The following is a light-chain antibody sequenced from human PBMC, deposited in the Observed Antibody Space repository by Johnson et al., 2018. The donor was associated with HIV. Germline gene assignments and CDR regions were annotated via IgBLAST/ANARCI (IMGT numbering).Light chain of an antibody. CDR1: SSNIGNNH. CDR3: GTWDTSLGAHYV. Sequence: QSVLTQPPSVSAAPGQKVTISCSGSSSNIGNNHVSWYQQLPGTAPKLLIYEKNKRPSGIPYRFSAPNSGTSATLTITELPTGDEADDYCGTWDTSLGAHYVFGTGTEVTVL. J-gene: IGLJ1*01. CDR2: EKN. V-gene: IGLV1-51*02.